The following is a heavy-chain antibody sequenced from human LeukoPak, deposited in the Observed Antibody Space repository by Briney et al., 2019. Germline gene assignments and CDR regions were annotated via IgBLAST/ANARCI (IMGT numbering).Heavy chain of an antibody. J-gene: IGHJ4*02. D-gene: IGHD6-13*01. CDR1: GFTFSNAW. Sequence: GGSLRLSCAASGFTFSNAWMSWVRQPPGKGLEWVANISPDGSTKYHMDSVKGRFTISRDNAKDSLYLEMSRLRDDDTAMYYCATGASGSWDFGGQGTLVTVSS. CDR2: ISPDGSTK. V-gene: IGHV3-7*03. CDR3: ATGASGSWDF.